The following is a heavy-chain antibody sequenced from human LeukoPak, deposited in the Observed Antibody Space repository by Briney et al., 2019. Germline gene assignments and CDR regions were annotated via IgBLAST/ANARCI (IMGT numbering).Heavy chain of an antibody. Sequence: SETLSLTCAVSGGSISSSNWWSWVRQPPGKGLEWIGEIYHSGSTNYNPSLKSRVTISVDKSKNQFSLKLSSVTAADTAVYYCARDCSGGSCYGAFDIWGQGTMVTVSS. CDR1: GGSISSSNW. CDR3: ARDCSGGSCYGAFDI. V-gene: IGHV4-4*02. J-gene: IGHJ3*02. CDR2: IYHSGST. D-gene: IGHD2-15*01.